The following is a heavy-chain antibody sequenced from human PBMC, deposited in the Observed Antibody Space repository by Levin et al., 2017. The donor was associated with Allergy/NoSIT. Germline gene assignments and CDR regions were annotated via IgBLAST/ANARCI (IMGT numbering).Heavy chain of an antibody. CDR1: GYTFTSYY. V-gene: IGHV1-46*01. J-gene: IGHJ6*02. D-gene: IGHD3-10*01. Sequence: PGESLKISCKASGYTFTSYYMHWVRQAPGQGLEWMGIINPSGGSTSYAQKFQGRVTMTRDTSTSTVYMELSSLRSEDTAVYYCARVAMVRGVTARYYYYGMDVWGQGTTVTVSS. CDR2: INPSGGST. CDR3: ARVAMVRGVTARYYYYGMDV.